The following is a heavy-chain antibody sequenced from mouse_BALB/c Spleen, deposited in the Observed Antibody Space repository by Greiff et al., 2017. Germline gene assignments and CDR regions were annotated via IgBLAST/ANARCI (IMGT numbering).Heavy chain of an antibody. Sequence: EVMLVESGGGLVQPGGSLKLSCAASGFTFSSFGMHWVRQAPEKGLEWVAYISSGSSTIYYADTVKGRFTISRDNPKNTLFLQMTSLRSEDTAMYYCARDYYGSSGSWGQGTLVTVSA. D-gene: IGHD1-1*01. J-gene: IGHJ3*02. CDR1: GFTFSSFG. CDR3: ARDYYGSSGS. V-gene: IGHV5-17*02. CDR2: ISSGSSTI.